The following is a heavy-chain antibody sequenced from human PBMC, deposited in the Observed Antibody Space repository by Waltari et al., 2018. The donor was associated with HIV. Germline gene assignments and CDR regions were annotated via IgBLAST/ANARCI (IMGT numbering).Heavy chain of an antibody. V-gene: IGHV3-66*01. CDR1: GFPVRRNY. Sequence: EVQLVESGGGLVQPGGSLRLSCAASGFPVRRNYMRWFRQAPGKGLEWVSVIYSGGSTYYADSVKGRFTISRDNSKNTLYLQMNSLRAEDTAVYYCASIAYCGGDCYPRGMDVWGQGTTVTVSS. CDR2: IYSGGST. J-gene: IGHJ6*02. CDR3: ASIAYCGGDCYPRGMDV. D-gene: IGHD2-21*02.